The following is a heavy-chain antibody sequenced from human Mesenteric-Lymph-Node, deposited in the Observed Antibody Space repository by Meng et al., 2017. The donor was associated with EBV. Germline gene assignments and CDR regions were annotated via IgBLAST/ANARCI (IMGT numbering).Heavy chain of an antibody. Sequence: QVQLVQSGAEVRKPGASVKCSCKASGYTFTDNYIHWLRQAPEGLEWLGRHNPLNGATNSAQKFQGSVTMTRDTSVNTAYMEMSGLRSSDTAVYYCGRVPQYWLNYHFDYWGQGTLVTVSS. CDR3: GRVPQYWLNYHFDY. D-gene: IGHD4-11*01. V-gene: IGHV1-2*06. J-gene: IGHJ4*02. CDR1: GYTFTDNY. CDR2: HNPLNGAT.